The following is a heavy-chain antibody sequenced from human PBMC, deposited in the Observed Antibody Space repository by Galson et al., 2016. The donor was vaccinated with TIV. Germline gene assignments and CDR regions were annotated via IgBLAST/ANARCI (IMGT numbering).Heavy chain of an antibody. V-gene: IGHV3-11*04. CDR1: GFTFGDYY. CDR2: ISFTADYI. J-gene: IGHJ4*02. D-gene: IGHD3-10*01. Sequence: SLRLSCAASGFTFGDYYLSWIRQAPGKGLEWVSLISFTADYIYYADSVKGRFTISRDNATRSLHLQMNSMRAEDTAIYYCSRIQTYGSGSYCNDYWCPGTLVTVSS. CDR3: SRIQTYGSGSYCNDY.